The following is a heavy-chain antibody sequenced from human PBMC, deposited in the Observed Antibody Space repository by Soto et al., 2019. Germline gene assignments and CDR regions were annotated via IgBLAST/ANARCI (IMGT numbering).Heavy chain of an antibody. V-gene: IGHV3-33*01. J-gene: IGHJ4*02. D-gene: IGHD6-13*01. Sequence: QVQLVESGGGVVQPGRSLRLSCEASGFTFSNYGMHWVRQAPGKGLEWVAVIWYDGSNKYYADFVKGRFTISRDNSKNTLYLQMNSLRAEDTAVYYCARDISSRWYDYWGQGTLVTVSS. CDR1: GFTFSNYG. CDR2: IWYDGSNK. CDR3: ARDISSRWYDY.